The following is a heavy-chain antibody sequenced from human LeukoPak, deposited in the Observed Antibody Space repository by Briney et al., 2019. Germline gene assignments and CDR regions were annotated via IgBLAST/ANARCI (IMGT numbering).Heavy chain of an antibody. CDR3: ARVLSGSGSYFSFAYFDY. CDR1: GGSISSSSYY. Sequence: SSETLSLTCTVSGGSISSSSYYWGWIRQPPGKGLEWIGSIYYSGSTYYNPSRKSRVTISVDTAKNQFSLKLSSVTAADTAVYYCARVLSGSGSYFSFAYFDYWGQGTLVTVSS. V-gene: IGHV4-39*07. D-gene: IGHD1-26*01. J-gene: IGHJ4*02. CDR2: IYYSGST.